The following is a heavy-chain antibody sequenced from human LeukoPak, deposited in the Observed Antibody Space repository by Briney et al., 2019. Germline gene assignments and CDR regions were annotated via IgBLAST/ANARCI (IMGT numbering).Heavy chain of an antibody. Sequence: PGGSLRLSCAASGFTFSSYSMNWVRQAPGKGLEWVSSISGSSSYIYYADSVKGRFTISRDNAKNSLYLQMNSLRAEDTAVYYCARASQEAAAGEGEFDYWGQGTLVTVSS. V-gene: IGHV3-21*01. CDR3: ARASQEAAAGEGEFDY. J-gene: IGHJ4*02. CDR2: ISGSSSYI. D-gene: IGHD6-13*01. CDR1: GFTFSSYS.